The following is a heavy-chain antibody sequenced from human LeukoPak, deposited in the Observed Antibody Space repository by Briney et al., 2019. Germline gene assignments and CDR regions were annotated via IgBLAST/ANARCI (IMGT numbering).Heavy chain of an antibody. D-gene: IGHD2-2*01. CDR3: ARAGLVVPAAKGWNFDY. V-gene: IGHV3-48*01. CDR2: ISSSSSTI. J-gene: IGHJ4*02. Sequence: GGSLRLSCAASGFTFSSYSMNWVRQAPGKGLEWVSYISSSSSTIYYADSVKGRFTISRDNAKNSLYLQMNSLRAGDTAVYYCARAGLVVPAAKGWNFDYWGQGTLVTVSS. CDR1: GFTFSSYS.